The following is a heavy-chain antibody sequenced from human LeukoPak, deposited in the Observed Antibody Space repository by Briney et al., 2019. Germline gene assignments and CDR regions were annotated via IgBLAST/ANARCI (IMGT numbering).Heavy chain of an antibody. CDR1: GYTFSGYY. CDR2: MNPNSSAT. D-gene: IGHD6-6*01. Sequence: VSVKVSCKASGYTFSGYYMHWVRQAPGQGLEWMGWMNPNSSATSYAQRFQGRVTMTRDTSISTAYMELSRLSSDDTAVYYCAAARPSNFFDYWGQGTLVTVSS. CDR3: AAARPSNFFDY. V-gene: IGHV1-2*02. J-gene: IGHJ4*02.